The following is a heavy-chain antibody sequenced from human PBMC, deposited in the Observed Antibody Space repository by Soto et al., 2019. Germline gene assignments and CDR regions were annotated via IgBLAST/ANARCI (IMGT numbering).Heavy chain of an antibody. CDR3: ARDPYHDY. V-gene: IGHV3-48*01. J-gene: IGHJ4*02. Sequence: GGSLRLSCAGSGFSLSSSSMNWVRQAPGKGLEWVSYISVNSDTIKYADSVKGRFTISRDNAKNSLYLQMYSLRVEDTAVYYCARDPYHDYWGQGTLVTVSS. CDR1: GFSLSSSS. CDR2: ISVNSDTI.